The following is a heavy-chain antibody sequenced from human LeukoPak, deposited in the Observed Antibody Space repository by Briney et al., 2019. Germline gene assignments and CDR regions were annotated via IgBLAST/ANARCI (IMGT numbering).Heavy chain of an antibody. CDR3: ARGKSNNWNEPSY. Sequence: PGGSLRLSCAASGFTFKTYTMTWVRQAPGKGLEWVSSISNSGTFIYYADSLKGRFTISRDKSKNTLYLQMNSLRAEDTAVYYCARGKSNNWNEPSYWGQGTLVTVSS. CDR1: GFTFKTYT. CDR2: ISNSGTFI. D-gene: IGHD1-20*01. J-gene: IGHJ4*02. V-gene: IGHV3-21*01.